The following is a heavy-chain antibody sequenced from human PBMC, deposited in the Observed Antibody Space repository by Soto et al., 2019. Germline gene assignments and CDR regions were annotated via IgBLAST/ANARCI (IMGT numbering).Heavy chain of an antibody. CDR1: GFTFSSYG. D-gene: IGHD3-3*01. V-gene: IGHV3-30*18. Sequence: QVQLVESGGGVVQPGRSLRLSCAASGFTFSSYGMHWVRQAPGKGLEWVAVISLDGSNKYYADSVKGRFTISRDNPKNTLYLQMNSLGAEDTAVYYCAKDAIDVGVVIVPVGFYYYMDVWGKGTTVTVSS. J-gene: IGHJ6*03. CDR2: ISLDGSNK. CDR3: AKDAIDVGVVIVPVGFYYYMDV.